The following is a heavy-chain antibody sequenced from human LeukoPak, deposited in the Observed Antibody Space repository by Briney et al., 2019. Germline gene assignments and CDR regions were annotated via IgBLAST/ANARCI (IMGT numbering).Heavy chain of an antibody. CDR2: IYYSGST. Sequence: SETLSLTCTVSGGSISSYYWSWIRQPPGKGLEWIGYIYYSGSTNYNPSLKSRVTISVDTSKNQFSLKLSSVTAADTAVYYCARDHEDPYYFDYWGQGTLVTASS. V-gene: IGHV4-59*01. CDR1: GGSISSYY. J-gene: IGHJ4*02. CDR3: ARDHEDPYYFDY.